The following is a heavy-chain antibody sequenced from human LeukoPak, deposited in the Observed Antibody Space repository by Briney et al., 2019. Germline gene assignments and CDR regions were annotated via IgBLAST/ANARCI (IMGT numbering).Heavy chain of an antibody. V-gene: IGHV3-74*01. D-gene: IGHD3-16*01. CDR2: IISDGSTT. J-gene: IGHJ4*02. CDR1: GFTFSSYW. CDR3: TRQLVGEDFDY. Sequence: QSGGSLRLSCAASGFTFSSYWMHWVRQAPGKGLVWVSRIISDGSTTNYADSVKGRFTISRDNAKNTLYLQMNSLRAEDTAVYYCTRQLVGEDFDYWGQGTLVTVSS.